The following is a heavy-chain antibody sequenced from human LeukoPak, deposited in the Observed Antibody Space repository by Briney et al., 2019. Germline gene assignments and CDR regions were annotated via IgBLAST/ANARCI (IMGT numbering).Heavy chain of an antibody. CDR3: AARRYCRSTSCYLGHYGMDV. Sequence: SETLSLTCAVYGGSFSGYYWSWIRQPPGKGLEWIGEINRSGSTNYNPSLKSRVTISVDTSKSQFSLKLSSVTAADTAVYYCAARRYCRSTSCYLGHYGMDVWGQGTTVTVSS. CDR2: INRSGST. V-gene: IGHV4-34*01. CDR1: GGSFSGYY. J-gene: IGHJ6*02. D-gene: IGHD2-2*01.